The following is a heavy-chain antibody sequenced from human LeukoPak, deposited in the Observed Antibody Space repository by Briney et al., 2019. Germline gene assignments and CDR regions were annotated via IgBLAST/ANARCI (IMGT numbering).Heavy chain of an antibody. J-gene: IGHJ4*02. V-gene: IGHV4-31*03. Sequence: SETLSLTCTVSGGSISSGGYYWSWIRQHPGKGLEWIGYIYNSGSTYYNPSLKSRVTLSVDTSKNQFSLKLSSVTAADTAVYYCARTDRSSGFDYWGQGTLVTVSS. CDR2: IYNSGST. CDR3: ARTDRSSGFDY. CDR1: GGSISSGGYY.